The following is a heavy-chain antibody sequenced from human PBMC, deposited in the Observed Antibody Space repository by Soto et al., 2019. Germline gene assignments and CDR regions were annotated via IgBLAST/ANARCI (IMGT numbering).Heavy chain of an antibody. V-gene: IGHV3-11*01. Sequence: QVQLVESGGGLVKPGGSLRLSCAASGFTFSDYYMSWIRQAPGKGLEWVSYISSSGSTIYYADSVKGRFTIYRDNAKHSLYLQMNGLRAEDTAVYYGAREPLPGTTYYYYYGMDVWGQGTTVTVSS. CDR1: GFTFSDYY. J-gene: IGHJ6*02. D-gene: IGHD1-1*01. CDR2: ISSSGSTI. CDR3: AREPLPGTTYYYYYGMDV.